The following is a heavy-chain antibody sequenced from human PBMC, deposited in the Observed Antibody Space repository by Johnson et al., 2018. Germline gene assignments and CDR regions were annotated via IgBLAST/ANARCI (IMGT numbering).Heavy chain of an antibody. D-gene: IGHD6-19*01. Sequence: EVQLVESGGGLVQPGRSPRLSCVASGFTFADFAMHWVRQAPGKGLEWVSGITWNSGTINYADSVKGRFTISRDNTKNSLYLQMNNLRTEDTALYYCAKDSLNSGLGAINIWGRGTMVTVSS. CDR2: ITWNSGTI. J-gene: IGHJ3*02. V-gene: IGHV3-9*01. CDR1: GFTFADFA. CDR3: AKDSLNSGLGAINI.